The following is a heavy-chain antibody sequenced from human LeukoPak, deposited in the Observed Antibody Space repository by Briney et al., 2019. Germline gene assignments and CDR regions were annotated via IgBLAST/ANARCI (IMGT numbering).Heavy chain of an antibody. J-gene: IGHJ2*01. CDR1: GFTFSTYG. CDR3: AKEGVQTPSDWYFDL. Sequence: PGGTLRLSCAASGFTFSTYGMGWVRQAPGKGLEWVSGINDNGGTSTLYADSVKGRFTISRDNSKSTLYLQMNSLIADDTAVYYCAKEGVQTPSDWYFDLWGRGTLVTVSS. D-gene: IGHD4/OR15-4a*01. CDR2: INDNGGTST. V-gene: IGHV3-23*01.